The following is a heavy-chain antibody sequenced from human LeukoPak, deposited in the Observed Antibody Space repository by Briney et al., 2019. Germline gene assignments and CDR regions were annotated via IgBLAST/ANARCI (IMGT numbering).Heavy chain of an antibody. J-gene: IGHJ4*02. D-gene: IGHD2-15*01. CDR1: GYSFSDFY. Sequence: ASVKVSCKASGYSFSDFYMHWVRQGPGQGLEWMGWINPNSGGTDYAQKFQGRVTMTRDTSISTAYMALSSLRSDDTAVYYCARVRSVVGGTIGYWGQGTLVTVSS. CDR3: ARVRSVVGGTIGY. V-gene: IGHV1-2*02. CDR2: INPNSGGT.